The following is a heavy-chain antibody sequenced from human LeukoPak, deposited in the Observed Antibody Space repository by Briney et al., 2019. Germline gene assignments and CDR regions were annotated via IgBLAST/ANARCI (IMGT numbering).Heavy chain of an antibody. Sequence: SETLSLTCTVSGGSISSYYWNWIRQPPGKGLEWIGYIYYSGSTNYNPSLKSRVTISVDTSKNQFSLKLSSVTAADTAVYYCARGFSGYYPYDFDYWGQGTLVTVSS. CDR1: GGSISSYY. CDR2: IYYSGST. J-gene: IGHJ4*02. D-gene: IGHD3-22*01. V-gene: IGHV4-59*01. CDR3: ARGFSGYYPYDFDY.